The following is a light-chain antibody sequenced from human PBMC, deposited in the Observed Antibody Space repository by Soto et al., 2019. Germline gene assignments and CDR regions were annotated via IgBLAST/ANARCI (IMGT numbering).Light chain of an antibody. V-gene: IGLV2-14*01. CDR1: SSDVGGYNY. CDR3: SSYTSSSTLDVV. J-gene: IGLJ2*01. CDR2: DVC. Sequence: QSALTQPASVSGSPGQSITISCTGTSSDVGGYNYVSWYQQHPGKAPKLMIYDVCNRPSGVSNRFSGSKSGNTASLTISGLQAEDEADYYCSSYTSSSTLDVVFGGGTQLTVL.